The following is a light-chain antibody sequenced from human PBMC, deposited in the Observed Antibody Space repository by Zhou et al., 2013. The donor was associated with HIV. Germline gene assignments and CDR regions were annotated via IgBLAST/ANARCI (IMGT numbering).Light chain of an antibody. Sequence: AIRVTQSPSSLSASTGDRVTITCRASEDISTYLAWYQQKSGKAPKILMYAASTLQSAVPSRFSGSGSGTDFTLTINCLQSEDFATYFCQQYKSAPFTFGPGTKVHIK. CDR3: QQYKSAPFT. CDR1: EDISTY. V-gene: IGKV1-8*01. J-gene: IGKJ3*01. CDR2: AAS.